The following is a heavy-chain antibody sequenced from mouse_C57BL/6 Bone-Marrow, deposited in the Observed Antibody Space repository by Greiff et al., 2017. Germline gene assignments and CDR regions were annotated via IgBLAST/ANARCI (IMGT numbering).Heavy chain of an antibody. CDR3: AREYDYDCANDY. D-gene: IGHD2-4*01. Sequence: VQLKESGPELVKPGASVKISCKASGYSFTDYNMNWVKQSTGKSLEWIGVINPNYGTTSYNQKFKGKATLTVDQSSSTAYLQLNSLTSEDSAVYYCAREYDYDCANDYWGQGTGVTVSS. J-gene: IGHJ4*01. CDR1: GYSFTDYN. V-gene: IGHV1-39*01. CDR2: INPNYGTT.